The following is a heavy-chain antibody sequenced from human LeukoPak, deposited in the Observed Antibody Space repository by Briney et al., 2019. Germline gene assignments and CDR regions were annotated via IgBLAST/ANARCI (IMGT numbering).Heavy chain of an antibody. V-gene: IGHV1-2*02. CDR2: INPNSGGT. CDR3: AREDGPIVGAHSDAFDI. J-gene: IGHJ3*02. Sequence: GASVKVSCKASGYTFTGYYMHWVRQAPGQGLEWMGWINPNSGGTIYAQKFQGRVTMTRDTSMSTAYMELSRLRSDDTAVYYCAREDGPIVGAHSDAFDIWGQGTMVTVPS. CDR1: GYTFTGYY. D-gene: IGHD1-26*01.